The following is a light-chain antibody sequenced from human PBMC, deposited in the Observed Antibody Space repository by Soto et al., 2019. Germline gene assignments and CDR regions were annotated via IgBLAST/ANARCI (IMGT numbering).Light chain of an antibody. J-gene: IGKJ1*01. CDR2: GAS. CDR1: QSVTSN. CDR3: QQYNNWWT. Sequence: EIVMTQSPATLSVSPGERATLSCRASQSVTSNLAWFQHKPGQAPRLLMYGASTRAAGIPDRFSGSGSGTEFTLTISGLQSEDFAVYYCQQYNNWWTFGQGTKVDIK. V-gene: IGKV3-15*01.